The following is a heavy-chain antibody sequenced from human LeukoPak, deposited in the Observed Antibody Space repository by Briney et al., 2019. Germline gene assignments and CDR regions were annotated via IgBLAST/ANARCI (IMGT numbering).Heavy chain of an antibody. D-gene: IGHD2-15*01. V-gene: IGHV1-18*01. J-gene: IGHJ6*03. CDR3: ARDAPGSWLVVAALYYYYMDV. CDR2: ISAYNGNT. CDR1: GYTFTSYG. Sequence: ASVKVSCKASGYTFTSYGISWVRQAPGQGLEWMGWISAYNGNTNYAQKLQGRVTMTTDTSTSTAYMELRSLRSDDTAVYYCARDAPGSWLVVAALYYYYMDVWGKGTTVTVSS.